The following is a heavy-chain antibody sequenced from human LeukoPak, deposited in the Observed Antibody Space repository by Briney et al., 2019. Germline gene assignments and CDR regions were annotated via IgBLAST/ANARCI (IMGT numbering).Heavy chain of an antibody. CDR2: IYHSGST. J-gene: IGHJ4*02. CDR1: GYSISSGYY. CDR3: ARRYQVAAFYYFDY. V-gene: IGHV4-38-2*01. Sequence: SETLSLTCAASGYSISSGYYWGWIRQPPGKGLEWIGSIYHSGSTYYNPSLKSRVTISVDTSKNQFSLKLSSVTAADTAVYYCARRYQVAAFYYFDYWGQGTLLTVSS. D-gene: IGHD2-15*01.